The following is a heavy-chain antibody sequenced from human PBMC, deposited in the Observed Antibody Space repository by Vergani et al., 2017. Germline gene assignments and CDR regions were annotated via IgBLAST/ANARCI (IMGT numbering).Heavy chain of an antibody. CDR1: GGTFSSYT. CDR3: AKTMPVAGAFDI. V-gene: IGHV1-69*02. J-gene: IGHJ3*02. D-gene: IGHD2-2*01. CDR2: IIPILGIA. Sequence: QVQLVQSGAEVKKPGSSVKVSCKASGGTFSSYTISWVRQAPGQGLEWMGRIIPILGIANYAQKFQGRVTITADKSTSTAYMELRSLRSDDTAVYYCAKTMPVAGAFDIWGQGTMVTVSS.